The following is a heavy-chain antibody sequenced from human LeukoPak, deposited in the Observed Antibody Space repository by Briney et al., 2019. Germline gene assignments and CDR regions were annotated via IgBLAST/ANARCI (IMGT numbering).Heavy chain of an antibody. CDR3: ARHGDYGLNAFDI. CDR1: GGSISSGGYF. CDR2: NYHSGST. Sequence: SETLSLTCAVSGGSISSGGYFWSWIRQPPGKDLEWIGYNYHSGSTYYNPSLKSRVTISVDRSKNQFSLKLSSVTAADTGVYYCARHGDYGLNAFDIWGQGTMVTVSS. V-gene: IGHV4-30-2*01. J-gene: IGHJ3*02. D-gene: IGHD4-17*01.